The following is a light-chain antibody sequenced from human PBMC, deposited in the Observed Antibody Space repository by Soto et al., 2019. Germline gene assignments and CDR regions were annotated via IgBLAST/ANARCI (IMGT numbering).Light chain of an antibody. Sequence: QSALTQPRSVSGSPGQSVTISCTGTSSDVGGYNFVSWCQQHPGKAPKLMIYDVSKRPSGVPDRFSGAKSGNTASLTISGHQAEDEADYYCCSYAGSYTWVFGTGTKLTVL. CDR3: CSYAGSYTWV. J-gene: IGLJ1*01. CDR2: DVS. CDR1: SSDVGGYNF. V-gene: IGLV2-11*01.